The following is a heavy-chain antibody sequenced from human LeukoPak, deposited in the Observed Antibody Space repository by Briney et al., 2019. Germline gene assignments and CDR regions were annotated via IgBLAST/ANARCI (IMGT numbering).Heavy chain of an antibody. CDR1: GGSFSGYY. CDR2: INHSGST. CDR3: ASQGIVGATSSFDY. Sequence: SETLSLTCAVYGGSFSGYYWSWIRQPPGKGLEWFGEINHSGSTNYNPSLKSRVTISVDTSKNQFSLKLSSVTAADTAVYYCASQGIVGATSSFDYWGQGTLVTVSS. V-gene: IGHV4-34*01. D-gene: IGHD1-26*01. J-gene: IGHJ4*02.